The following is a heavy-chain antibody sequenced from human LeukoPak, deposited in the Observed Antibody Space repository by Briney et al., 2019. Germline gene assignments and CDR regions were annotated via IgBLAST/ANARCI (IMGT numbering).Heavy chain of an antibody. CDR3: ARWSTRDYYMDV. CDR2: ISYDGSNK. Sequence: GGSLRLSCAASGFTFSSYAMHWVRQAPGKGLEWVAVISYDGSNKYYADSMKGRFTISRDNSKNTLYLQMNSLRAEDTAVCYCARWSTRDYYMDVWGKGTTVTVSS. V-gene: IGHV3-30*01. D-gene: IGHD2-2*01. J-gene: IGHJ6*03. CDR1: GFTFSSYA.